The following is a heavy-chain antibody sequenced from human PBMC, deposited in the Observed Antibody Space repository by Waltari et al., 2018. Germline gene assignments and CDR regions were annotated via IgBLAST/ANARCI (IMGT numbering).Heavy chain of an antibody. CDR3: ARGHIAEAPYNWFDP. V-gene: IGHV3-30*04. Sequence: QVQLVESGGGVVQPGRSLRLSCVASGFTFSSYAMNWVRQAPGKGLEWVAVISNDGRNKYYADSVKGRFTISRDNSENTVSLQMNSLRAEDTAVYYCARGHIAEAPYNWFDPWGQGTLVTVSS. D-gene: IGHD6-13*01. CDR2: ISNDGRNK. J-gene: IGHJ5*02. CDR1: GFTFSSYA.